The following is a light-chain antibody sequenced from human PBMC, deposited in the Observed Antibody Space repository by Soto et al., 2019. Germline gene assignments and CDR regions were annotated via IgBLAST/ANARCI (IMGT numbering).Light chain of an antibody. Sequence: IQSTQSSSTLSASIGDTVPVACRASQGISNWLAWYQQKPGKAPKLLIFHASSLESGVPSRFSGSGSGTEFTLTISSLQPEDFATYYCQQLHDYPITFGQGTRLEIK. V-gene: IGKV1-5*01. CDR1: QGISNW. CDR3: QQLHDYPIT. J-gene: IGKJ5*01. CDR2: HAS.